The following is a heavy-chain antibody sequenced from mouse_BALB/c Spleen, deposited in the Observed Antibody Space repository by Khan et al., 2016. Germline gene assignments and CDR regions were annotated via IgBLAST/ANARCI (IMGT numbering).Heavy chain of an antibody. D-gene: IGHD2-4*01. CDR2: IDPANGNT. CDR1: GFNIKDTY. J-gene: IGHJ3*01. CDR3: ARSPYDDDVGFAY. V-gene: IGHV14-3*02. Sequence: VQLQQSGAELVKPGASVKLSCTASGFNIKDTYMHWVKQRPEQGLEWIGRIDPANGNTKYDPKFQGKATITADTSSNTASLQLSSLTSEDTAVYYCARSPYDDDVGFAYWGQGTLVTVSA.